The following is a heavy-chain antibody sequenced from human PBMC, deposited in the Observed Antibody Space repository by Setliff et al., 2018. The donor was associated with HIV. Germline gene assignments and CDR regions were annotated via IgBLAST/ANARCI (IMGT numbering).Heavy chain of an antibody. CDR1: GGSFSGYY. D-gene: IGHD3-22*01. Sequence: SETLSLTCAVYGGSFSGYYRFWIRQPPGKGLEWIGEINHSGSTNYNPSLKSRVTMSVDTSKNQFSLKLSSVTAADTAVYYCARGGGYDRSGYYPFDYWGQGTPVTVSS. CDR2: INHSGST. J-gene: IGHJ4*02. CDR3: ARGGGYDRSGYYPFDY. V-gene: IGHV4-34*01.